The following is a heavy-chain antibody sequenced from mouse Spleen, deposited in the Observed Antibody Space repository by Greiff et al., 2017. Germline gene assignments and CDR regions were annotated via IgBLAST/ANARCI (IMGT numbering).Heavy chain of an antibody. J-gene: IGHJ2*01. CDR3: ARWGHYYGSSYFDY. CDR1: GYTFTSYW. CDR2: IDPSDSYT. V-gene: IGHV1-69*01. D-gene: IGHD1-1*01. Sequence: QVHVKQPGAELVMPGASVKLSCKASGYTFTSYWMHWVKQRPGQGLEWIGEIDPSDSYTNYNQKFKGKATLTVDKSSSTAYMQLSSLTSEDSAVYYCARWGHYYGSSYFDYWGQGTTLTVSS.